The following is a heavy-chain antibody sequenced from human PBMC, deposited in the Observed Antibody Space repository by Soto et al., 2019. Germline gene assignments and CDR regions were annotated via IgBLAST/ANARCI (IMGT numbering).Heavy chain of an antibody. CDR2: IWYDGSNN. CDR1: GFTFSSYG. CDR3: ARDKAGYNSGWYFYGMDV. V-gene: IGHV3-33*01. J-gene: IGHJ6*02. D-gene: IGHD6-19*01. Sequence: QVQLVGSGGGVVQPGRSLRLSCAASGFTFSSYGMHWVRQAPGKGLEWVAIIWYDGSNNYYAESVKGRFTISRDNSKNTLYLQMNSLRAEDTAVYYCARDKAGYNSGWYFYGMDVWGQGTTVTVS.